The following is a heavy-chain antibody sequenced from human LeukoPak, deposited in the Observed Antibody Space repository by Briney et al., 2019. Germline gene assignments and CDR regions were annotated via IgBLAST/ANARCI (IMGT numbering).Heavy chain of an antibody. J-gene: IGHJ4*02. Sequence: PSETLSLTCAVYGGSFSGYYWSWIRQPPGKGLEWIGEINHSGSTNYNPSLKSRVTISVDTSKNQFSLKLSSVTAADTAVYYCARQGLEWLRLFGRDQGIDYWGQGTLVTVSS. CDR2: INHSGST. CDR3: ARQGLEWLRLFGRDQGIDY. CDR1: GGSFSGYY. D-gene: IGHD5-12*01. V-gene: IGHV4-34*01.